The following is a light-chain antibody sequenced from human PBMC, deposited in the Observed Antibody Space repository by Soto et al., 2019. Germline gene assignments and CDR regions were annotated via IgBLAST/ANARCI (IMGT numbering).Light chain of an antibody. J-gene: IGKJ1*01. Sequence: DIQMTQSPSTLSASVGDRVTITCRASQSISSWLAWYQQKPGKAPKLLIYDASSLESGVPSRFSGSGSGTEFTLTISSLQPDDFATYYCQQYNSYSPWPFGQGTKVEIK. CDR1: QSISSW. V-gene: IGKV1-5*01. CDR3: QQYNSYSPWP. CDR2: DAS.